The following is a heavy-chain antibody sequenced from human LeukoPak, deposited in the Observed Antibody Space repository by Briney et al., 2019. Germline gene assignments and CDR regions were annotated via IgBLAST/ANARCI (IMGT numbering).Heavy chain of an antibody. CDR1: GGSISSSSYY. Sequence: PSETLSLTCTVSGGSISSSSYYWGWIRQPPGKGLESIGSIYYSGSTYYNPSLKSRVTISVDTSKNQFSLKLSSVTAADTAVYYCARGGNDFDYWGPGTLVTVSS. CDR2: IYYSGST. D-gene: IGHD4-23*01. CDR3: ARGGNDFDY. V-gene: IGHV4-39*07. J-gene: IGHJ4*02.